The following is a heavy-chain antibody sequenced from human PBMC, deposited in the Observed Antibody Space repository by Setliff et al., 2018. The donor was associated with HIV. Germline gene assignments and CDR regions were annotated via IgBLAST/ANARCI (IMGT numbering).Heavy chain of an antibody. CDR1: GGSVDSRDYY. V-gene: IGHV4-39*01. Sequence: PSETLSLTCAVSGGSVDSRDYYWGWIRQPPGKGLEWIGNILYGGTTYYTPSLKSRVPISVDTSRNQFSLRLNSVTAADTAVYYCARPTTGLGGGAAFDIWGQGTMVTVSS. CDR2: ILYGGTT. J-gene: IGHJ3*02. D-gene: IGHD2-8*01. CDR3: ARPTTGLGGGAAFDI.